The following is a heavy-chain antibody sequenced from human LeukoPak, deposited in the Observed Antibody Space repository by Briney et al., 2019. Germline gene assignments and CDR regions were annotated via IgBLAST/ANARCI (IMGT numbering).Heavy chain of an antibody. D-gene: IGHD3-22*01. CDR3: ARHYYDSSGYYYYYFDY. CDR2: INPNSGGT. J-gene: IGHJ4*02. Sequence: ASVKVSCRASGYTFTGYYMHWVRQAPGQGREWMGRINPNSGGTNYAQKFQGRVNMTRDTSISTAYMELSRLRSDDTGVYYCARHYYDSSGYYYYYFDYWGQGTLITVSS. CDR1: GYTFTGYY. V-gene: IGHV1-2*05.